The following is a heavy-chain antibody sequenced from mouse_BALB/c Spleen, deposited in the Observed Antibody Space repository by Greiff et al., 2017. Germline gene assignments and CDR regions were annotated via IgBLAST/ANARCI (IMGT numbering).Heavy chain of an antibody. CDR3: ARNYYGSSPYAMDY. Sequence: QVQLQQSGAELVRPGTSVKVSCKASGYAFTNYLIEWVKQRPGQGLEWIGVINPGSGGTNYNEKFKGKATLTADKSSSTASMQLSSLTSDDSAVYFCARNYYGSSPYAMDYWGQGTSVTVSS. CDR2: INPGSGGT. D-gene: IGHD1-1*01. CDR1: GYAFTNYL. V-gene: IGHV1-54*01. J-gene: IGHJ4*01.